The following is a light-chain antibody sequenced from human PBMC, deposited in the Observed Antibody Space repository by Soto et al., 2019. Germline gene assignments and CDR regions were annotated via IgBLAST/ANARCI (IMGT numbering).Light chain of an antibody. CDR2: EGS. Sequence: QSALTQPASVSGSPGQSITISCTGTSSDVGSYNLVSWYQQHPGKAPKLMLYEGSKRPSGVANRFSGSKSGNTASLTISGLQAEDEADYDCCSYAGSSSSVVFGGGTKLTVL. CDR1: SSDVGSYNL. V-gene: IGLV2-23*01. J-gene: IGLJ2*01. CDR3: CSYAGSSSSVV.